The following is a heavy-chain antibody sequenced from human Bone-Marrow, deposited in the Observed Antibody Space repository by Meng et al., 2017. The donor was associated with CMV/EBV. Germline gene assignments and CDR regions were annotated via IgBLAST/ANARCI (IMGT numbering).Heavy chain of an antibody. D-gene: IGHD2-2*01. V-gene: IGHV4-34*01. J-gene: IGHJ6*02. CDR3: ARTGPASSYYYYGMDV. CDR2: INHSGST. CDR1: GGSFSGYY. Sequence: SETLSLTCAVYGGSFSGYYWSWIRQPPGKGLEWIGEINHSGSTNYNPSLKSRVTISVDTSKNQFSLKLSSVTAADTAVYYCARTGPASSYYYYGMDVWGHGTTVPVSS.